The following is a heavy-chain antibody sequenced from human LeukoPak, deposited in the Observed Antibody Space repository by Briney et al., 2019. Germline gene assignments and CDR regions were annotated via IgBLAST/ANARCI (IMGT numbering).Heavy chain of an antibody. V-gene: IGHV3-23*01. Sequence: GGSLRLSCAASGFTFSDYYMSWIRQAPGKGLEWVSAISASGGSTYYADSVKGRFTISRDNSKNTLYLQMNSLRAEDTAVYYCAKVSSSWTGYMDVWGKGTTVTVSS. J-gene: IGHJ6*03. CDR1: GFTFSDYY. CDR3: AKVSSSWTGYMDV. D-gene: IGHD6-13*01. CDR2: ISASGGST.